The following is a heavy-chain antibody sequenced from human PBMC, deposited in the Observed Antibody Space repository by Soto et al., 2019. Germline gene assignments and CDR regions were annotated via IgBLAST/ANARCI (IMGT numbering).Heavy chain of an antibody. CDR3: TTRGRGSGSYFGNYYFDY. V-gene: IGHV3-15*01. CDR1: GFTFSNAW. Sequence: GALRLSCAASGFTFSNAWMSWVRQAPGKGLEWVGRIKSKTDGGTTDYAAPVKGRFTISRDDSKNTLYLQMNSLKTEDTAVYYCTTRGRGSGSYFGNYYFDYWGQGTLVTVSS. D-gene: IGHD3-10*01. J-gene: IGHJ4*02. CDR2: IKSKTDGGTT.